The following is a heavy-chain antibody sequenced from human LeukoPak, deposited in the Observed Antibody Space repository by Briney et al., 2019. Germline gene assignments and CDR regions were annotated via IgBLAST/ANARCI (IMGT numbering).Heavy chain of an antibody. CDR1: GFTFDDYA. CDR2: ISWNSGSI. CDR3: AKALGSGSLNFDY. J-gene: IGHJ4*02. V-gene: IGHV3-9*01. D-gene: IGHD3-10*01. Sequence: GGSLRLSCAASGFTFDDYAMHWVRQAPGKGLEWVSGISWNSGSIGYADSVKGRFTISRDNAKNSLYLQMNSLRAEDTALYYCAKALGSGSLNFDYWGQGTLVTVSS.